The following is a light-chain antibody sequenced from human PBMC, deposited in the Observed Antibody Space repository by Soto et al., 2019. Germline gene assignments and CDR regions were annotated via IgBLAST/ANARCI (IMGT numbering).Light chain of an antibody. CDR1: QSVSSSY. CDR2: DAS. CDR3: QQYATSRT. V-gene: IGKV3-20*01. J-gene: IGKJ1*01. Sequence: EIVLTQSPGTLSLSPGERATLSCRASQSVSSSYLAWYQQKPGQAPRLLIYDASNRATGIPARFSGSGSGTDFTLTISSLEPEDFAVYYCQQYATSRTFGQGTKVDIK.